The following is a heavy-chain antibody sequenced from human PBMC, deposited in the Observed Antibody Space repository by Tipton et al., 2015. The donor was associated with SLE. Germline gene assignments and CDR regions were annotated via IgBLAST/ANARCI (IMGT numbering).Heavy chain of an antibody. D-gene: IGHD6-19*01. CDR1: GGSISSHY. Sequence: TLSLTCTVSGGSISSHYWSWIRQPPGKGLEWIGYIYYSGSTNYNPSLKSRVTISLDTSKNQFSLKLSSVTAADTAVYYCAKGQEQWLVHYFDSWGQGTLVTVSS. J-gene: IGHJ4*02. CDR3: AKGQEQWLVHYFDS. CDR2: IYYSGST. V-gene: IGHV4-59*11.